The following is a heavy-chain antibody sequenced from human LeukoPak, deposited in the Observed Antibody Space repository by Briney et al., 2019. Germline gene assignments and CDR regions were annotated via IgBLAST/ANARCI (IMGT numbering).Heavy chain of an antibody. D-gene: IGHD1-7*01. CDR1: GGSISGYY. V-gene: IGHV4-4*07. CDR3: ARLITGTTTAFDI. CDR2: VYTSGST. Sequence: SETLSLTCSVSGGSISGYYWTWIRQPAGKGLEWIGRVYTSGSTHYNPSLKTRLTMSVDTSKNQFSLKVSSVTAADTAVYYCARLITGTTTAFDIWGQGTMVTVSS. J-gene: IGHJ3*02.